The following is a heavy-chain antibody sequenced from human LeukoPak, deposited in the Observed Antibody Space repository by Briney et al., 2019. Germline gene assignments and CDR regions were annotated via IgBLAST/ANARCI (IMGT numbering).Heavy chain of an antibody. CDR3: AKDQSDYGDYPPYYYFDY. D-gene: IGHD4-17*01. J-gene: IGHJ4*02. V-gene: IGHV3-7*03. CDR2: IKQDGSEK. CDR1: GFTFSSYS. Sequence: GGSLRLSCATSGFTFSSYSMNWVRQAPGKGLEWVANIKQDGSEKYYVDSVKGRFTISRDNAKNSLYLQMNSLRAEDTAVYYCAKDQSDYGDYPPYYYFDYWGQGTLVTVSS.